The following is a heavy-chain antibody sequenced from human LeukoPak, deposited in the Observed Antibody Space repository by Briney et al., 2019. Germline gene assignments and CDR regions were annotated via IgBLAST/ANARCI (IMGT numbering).Heavy chain of an antibody. D-gene: IGHD1-26*01. V-gene: IGHV1-69*04. Sequence: SVKVSCKASGGTFSSYAISWVRQAPGQGLEWMGRIIPILGIANYAQKLQGRVTMTTDTSTSTAYMELRSLRSDDTAVYYCARDIGGSYWGKYFDYWGQGTLVTVSS. J-gene: IGHJ4*02. CDR3: ARDIGGSYWGKYFDY. CDR1: GGTFSSYA. CDR2: IIPILGIA.